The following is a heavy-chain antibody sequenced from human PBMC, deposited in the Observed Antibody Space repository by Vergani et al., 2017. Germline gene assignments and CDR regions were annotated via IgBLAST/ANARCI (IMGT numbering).Heavy chain of an antibody. CDR3: AKDLGTSSGGGWFDP. V-gene: IGHV3-9*02. D-gene: IGHD6-6*01. CDR2: ISWNSNSL. CDR1: GFTSAGYA. J-gene: IGHJ5*02. Sequence: EVQLEESGGGLVLPGRSLRLSCVASGFTSAGYAMHWVRQAPGTGLEWVSGISWNSNSLGYADSVKGCFTISRDNAKNSLYLQMNSLRAEDTALYYCAKDLGTSSGGGWFDPWGQGTLVTVSS.